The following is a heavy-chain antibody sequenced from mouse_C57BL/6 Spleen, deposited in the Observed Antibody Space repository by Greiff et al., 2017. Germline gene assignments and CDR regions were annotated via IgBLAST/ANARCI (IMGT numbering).Heavy chain of an antibody. J-gene: IGHJ1*03. CDR1: GYSITSGYY. CDR2: ISYDGSN. V-gene: IGHV3-6*01. Sequence: DVKLQESGPGLVKPSQSLSLTCSVTGYSITSGYYWNWIRQFPGNKLEWMGYISYDGSNNYNPSLKNRISITRDTSKNQFFLKLNSVTTEDTATYYCARARDWYFDVWGTGTTVTVSS. CDR3: ARARDWYFDV.